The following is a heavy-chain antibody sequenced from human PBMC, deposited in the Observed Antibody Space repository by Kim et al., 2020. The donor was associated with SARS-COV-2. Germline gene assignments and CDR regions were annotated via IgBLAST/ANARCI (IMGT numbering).Heavy chain of an antibody. CDR1: GGSFSGYY. V-gene: IGHV4-34*01. CDR3: ARRYGSGSYYNRFDP. D-gene: IGHD3-10*01. CDR2: INHSGST. J-gene: IGHJ5*02. Sequence: SETLSLTCAVYGGSFSGYYWSWIRQPPGKGLEWIGEINHSGSTNYNPSLKSRVTISVDTSKNQFSLKLSSVTAADTAVYYCARRYGSGSYYNRFDPWGQGTLVTVSS.